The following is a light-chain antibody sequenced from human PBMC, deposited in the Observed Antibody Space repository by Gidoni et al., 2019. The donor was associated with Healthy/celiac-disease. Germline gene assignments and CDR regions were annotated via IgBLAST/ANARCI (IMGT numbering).Light chain of an antibody. CDR2: GAS. CDR1: QSVSSSY. CDR3: QQYGSSPVT. Sequence: EIVLTQSPGTLSLSPGERASQSVSSSYLAWYQQKPGQAPRLLIYGASSSATGNPDRLSGSGSGTDFTLTISRLEPEDFAVYYCQQYGSSPVTFGQGTKVEIK. J-gene: IGKJ1*01. V-gene: IGKV3-20*01.